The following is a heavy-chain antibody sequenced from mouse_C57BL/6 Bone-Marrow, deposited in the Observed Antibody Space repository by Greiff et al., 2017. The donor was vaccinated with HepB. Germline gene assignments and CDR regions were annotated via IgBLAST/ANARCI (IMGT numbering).Heavy chain of an antibody. Sequence: VQLQQSGAELARPGASVKLSCKASGYTFTSYGISWVKQSTGQGLEWIGEIYPRSGNTYYNEKFKGKATLTADKSSSTAYMELRSLTSEDSAVYFCARPYAQAPMDYWGQGTSVTVSS. D-gene: IGHD3-2*02. V-gene: IGHV1-81*01. CDR3: ARPYAQAPMDY. CDR1: GYTFTSYG. J-gene: IGHJ4*01. CDR2: IYPRSGNT.